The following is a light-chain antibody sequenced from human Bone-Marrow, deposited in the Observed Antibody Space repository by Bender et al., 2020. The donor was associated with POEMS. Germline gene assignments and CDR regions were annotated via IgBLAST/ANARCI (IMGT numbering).Light chain of an antibody. CDR3: SSYTTSRTVL. V-gene: IGLV2-14*01. Sequence: QSGMTQPASVSGSPGQSISISCTATSSDFGNFNYVSWYQQRPGQVPKLLIFEVAKRPSGVSSRFSGSKSGNTASLTISGLQAADEADYYCSSYTTSRTVLFGGGTKLTVL. CDR2: EVA. J-gene: IGLJ2*01. CDR1: SSDFGNFNY.